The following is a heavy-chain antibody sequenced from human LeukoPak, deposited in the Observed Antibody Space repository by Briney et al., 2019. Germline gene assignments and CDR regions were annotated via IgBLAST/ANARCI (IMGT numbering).Heavy chain of an antibody. CDR1: GGTFSSYA. V-gene: IGHV1-69*06. D-gene: IGHD3-16*01. CDR3: ARETSDDYVWGSHYFDY. CDR2: IIPIFGTA. J-gene: IGHJ4*02. Sequence: GASVKASCKASGGTFSSYAISWVRQAPGQGLEWMGGIIPIFGTANYAQKFQGRVTITADKSTSTAYMELSSLRSEDTAVYYCARETSDDYVWGSHYFDYWGQGTLVTVSS.